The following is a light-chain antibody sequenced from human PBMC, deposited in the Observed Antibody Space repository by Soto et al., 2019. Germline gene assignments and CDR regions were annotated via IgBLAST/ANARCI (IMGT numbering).Light chain of an antibody. CDR1: QTINNY. J-gene: IGKJ4*01. CDR3: QKFNAGPT. CDR2: AAS. V-gene: IGKV1-27*01. Sequence: DIEMTQSPSSLSVSVGDRVTITCRASQTINNYLAWYQQKPGKVPTLLISAASTWQSGVPSRFSGSGSGTDFTLTMSRLQPEDVATYYYQKFNAGPTFGAGTKVEI.